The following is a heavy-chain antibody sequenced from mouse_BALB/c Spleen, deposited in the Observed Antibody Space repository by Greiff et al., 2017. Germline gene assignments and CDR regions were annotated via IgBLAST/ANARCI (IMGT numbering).Heavy chain of an antibody. J-gene: IGHJ3*01. V-gene: IGHV5-6*01. Sequence: EVQRVESGGDLVKPGGSLKLSCAASGFTFSSYGMSWVRQTPDQRLEWVATISSGGSCTYYPDSVKGRFTISRDNAKNTLYLQMSSLKSEDTAVYDCARRGNLAWFAYWGQGTLVTVSA. CDR2: ISSGGSCT. CDR1: GFTFSSYG. CDR3: ARRGNLAWFAY.